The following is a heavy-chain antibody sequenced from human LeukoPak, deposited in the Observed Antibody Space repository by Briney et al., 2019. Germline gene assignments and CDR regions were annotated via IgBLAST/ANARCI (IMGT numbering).Heavy chain of an antibody. CDR3: ARTAVAPYYDFWSGYWGPYDY. D-gene: IGHD3-3*01. J-gene: IGHJ4*02. V-gene: IGHV1-69*05. Sequence: SVKVSCKASGGTFSSYAISWVRQAPGQGLEWMGGIIPILGTANYAQKFQGRVTITTDESTSTAYMELSSLRSEDTAVYYCARTAVAPYYDFWSGYWGPYDYWGQGTLVTVSS. CDR1: GGTFSSYA. CDR2: IIPILGTA.